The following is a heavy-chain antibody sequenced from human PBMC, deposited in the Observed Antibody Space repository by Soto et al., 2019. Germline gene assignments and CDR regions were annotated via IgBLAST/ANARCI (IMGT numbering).Heavy chain of an antibody. V-gene: IGHV4-59*01. CDR2: IHNSGST. CDR3: ARRWSGTDY. D-gene: IGHD3-10*01. CDR1: GGSITSYY. J-gene: IGHJ4*01. Sequence: QVQLQESGPGLVKPSETLSLTCTVSGGSITSYYWSWIRQPPGKGLEWIGYIHNSGSTSYNPSLQSRVTIAADVSKHQVSLDLRSVTAADTAVYYCARRWSGTDYWGHGTVVTVSS.